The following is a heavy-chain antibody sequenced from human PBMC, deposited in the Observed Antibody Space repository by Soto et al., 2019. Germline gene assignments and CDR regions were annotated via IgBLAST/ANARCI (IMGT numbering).Heavy chain of an antibody. V-gene: IGHV3-33*01. CDR3: ARDCAGYSSGWYQRGGFDY. Sequence: QVQLVESGGGVVQPGRSLRLSCAASGFTFSSYGMHGVRQAPGKGLEWVAVIWYDASNKYYADSVKGRFTISRDNSKNTLYLQMNSLRAEDTAVYYCARDCAGYSSGWYQRGGFDYWGQGTLVTVSS. D-gene: IGHD6-19*01. CDR2: IWYDASNK. CDR1: GFTFSSYG. J-gene: IGHJ4*02.